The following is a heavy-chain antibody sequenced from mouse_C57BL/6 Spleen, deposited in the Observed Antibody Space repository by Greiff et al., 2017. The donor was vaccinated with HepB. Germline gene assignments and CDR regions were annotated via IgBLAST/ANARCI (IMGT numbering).Heavy chain of an antibody. CDR2: IDPENGDT. CDR1: GFNIKDDY. J-gene: IGHJ3*01. Sequence: EVQLQQSGAELVRPGASVKLSCTASGFNIKDDYMHWVKQRPEQGLEWIGWIDPENGDTEYASKFQGKATITADTSSNTAYLQLSSLTSEDTAVYYWTTVITTGRRGAYWGQGTLVTVSA. D-gene: IGHD1-1*01. CDR3: TTVITTGRRGAY. V-gene: IGHV14-4*01.